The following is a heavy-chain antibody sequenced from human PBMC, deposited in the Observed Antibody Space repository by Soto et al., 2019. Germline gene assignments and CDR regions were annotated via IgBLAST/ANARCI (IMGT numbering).Heavy chain of an antibody. V-gene: IGHV3-73*02. D-gene: IGHD6-13*01. J-gene: IGHJ4*02. Sequence: EVQLVESGGGLVQPGGSLKVSCAASGFTFSGSAMHWVRQASGKGLEWVGRIRSKTNNYATAYAASVRGRFTISRDDSKNTVSLQMNSLKIEDTAVSYCGRPRSTWYYDYWGQGTLVTVSS. CDR2: IRSKTNNYAT. CDR1: GFTFSGSA. CDR3: GRPRSTWYYDY.